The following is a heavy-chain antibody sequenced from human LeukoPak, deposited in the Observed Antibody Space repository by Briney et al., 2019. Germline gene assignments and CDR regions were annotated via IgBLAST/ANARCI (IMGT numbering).Heavy chain of an antibody. CDR3: AREGSYYDFWSGPNY. Sequence: SVKVSCKASGGTFSSYAISWVRQAPGQGLEWMGRIIPIFGTANYAQKFQGRVTITTDESTSTAYMELSSLRSEDTAVYYCAREGSYYDFWSGPNYWGQGTLVTVSS. D-gene: IGHD3-3*01. J-gene: IGHJ4*02. CDR1: GGTFSSYA. CDR2: IIPIFGTA. V-gene: IGHV1-69*05.